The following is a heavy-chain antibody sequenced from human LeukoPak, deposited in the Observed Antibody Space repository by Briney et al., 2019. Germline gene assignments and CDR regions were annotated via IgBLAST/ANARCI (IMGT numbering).Heavy chain of an antibody. V-gene: IGHV3-21*01. Sequence: GGSLRLSCAASGFTFSSYSMNWVRQAPGKGLEWVSSISSSSYIYYADSVKGRFTISRDNAKNSLYLQMNSLRAEDTAVYYCARGRTGGGSGSLEFDYWGQGTLVTVSS. CDR2: ISSSSYI. CDR3: ARGRTGGGSGSLEFDY. J-gene: IGHJ4*02. D-gene: IGHD3-10*01. CDR1: GFTFSSYS.